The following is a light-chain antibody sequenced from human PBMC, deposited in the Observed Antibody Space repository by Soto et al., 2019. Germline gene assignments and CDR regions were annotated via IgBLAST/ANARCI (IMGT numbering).Light chain of an antibody. J-gene: IGLJ1*01. CDR2: EGS. V-gene: IGLV2-23*01. CDR1: SSDVGSYNL. Sequence: QSVLTQPASVSGSPGQPITISCTGTSSDVGSYNLVSWYQQHPGKAPKLMIYEGSKRPSGVSNRFSGSKSGNTASLTISGLQAEDEADYYCCSYAGSLYAFGTGTKVTVL. CDR3: CSYAGSLYA.